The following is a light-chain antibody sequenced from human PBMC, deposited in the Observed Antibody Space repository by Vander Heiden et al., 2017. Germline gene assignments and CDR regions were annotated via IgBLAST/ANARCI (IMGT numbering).Light chain of an antibody. CDR1: QSVSSY. Sequence: EIVLTQSPATLSLSPGERATLSCRASQSVSSYLACYQHKPGHAPRLLIYDASNWATGIPARFSGSGSGTYFTLTICSLVPEDFSVYYCQQRSNWLWTFGQGTKVEIK. CDR3: QQRSNWLWT. J-gene: IGKJ1*01. V-gene: IGKV3-11*01. CDR2: DAS.